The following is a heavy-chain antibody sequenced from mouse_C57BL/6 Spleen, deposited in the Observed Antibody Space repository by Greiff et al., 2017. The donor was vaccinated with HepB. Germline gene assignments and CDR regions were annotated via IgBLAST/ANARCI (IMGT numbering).Heavy chain of an antibody. D-gene: IGHD4-1*01. Sequence: VKLQESGPELVKPGASVKISCKASGYAFSSSWMNWVKQRPGKGLEWIGRIYPGDGDTNYNGKFKGKATLTADKSSSTAYMQLSSLTSEDSAVYFCARQPWDGFAMDYWGQGTSVTVSS. CDR1: GYAFSSSW. J-gene: IGHJ4*01. CDR3: ARQPWDGFAMDY. CDR2: IYPGDGDT. V-gene: IGHV1-82*01.